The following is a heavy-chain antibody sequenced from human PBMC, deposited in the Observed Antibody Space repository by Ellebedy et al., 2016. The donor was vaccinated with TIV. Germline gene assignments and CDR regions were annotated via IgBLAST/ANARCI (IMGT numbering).Heavy chain of an antibody. D-gene: IGHD6-19*01. J-gene: IGHJ5*02. CDR1: GGSFSGYY. CDR2: IYYSGST. V-gene: IGHV4-39*01. Sequence: SETLSLTXAVYGGSFSGYYWGWIRQPPGKGLEWIGSIYYSGSTYYNPSLKSRVTISVDTSKNQFSLKLSSVTAADTAVYYCARRGSSSSGWYLQRFTYNWFDPWGQGTLVTVSS. CDR3: ARRGSSSSGWYLQRFTYNWFDP.